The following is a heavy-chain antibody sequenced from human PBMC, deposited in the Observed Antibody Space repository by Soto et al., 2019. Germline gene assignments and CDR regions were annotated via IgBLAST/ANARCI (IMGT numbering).Heavy chain of an antibody. CDR3: AKDRDILVVVDADDAFDI. J-gene: IGHJ3*02. CDR1: GFTLSSYA. D-gene: IGHD2-15*01. CDR2: ISGSGGST. V-gene: IGHV3-23*01. Sequence: EVQLLESGGGLVQPGGSLRLSCAASGFTLSSYAMNWVRQAPGKGLEWVSAISGSGGSTYYADSVKGRFTISRDNSNNSLYLQMNSLGAEDTAVYYCAKDRDILVVVDADDAFDIWGQGTMVTVA.